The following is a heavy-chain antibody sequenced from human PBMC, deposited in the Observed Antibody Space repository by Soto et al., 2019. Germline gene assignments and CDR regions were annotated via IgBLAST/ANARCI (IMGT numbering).Heavy chain of an antibody. V-gene: IGHV3-33*01. CDR2: IWYDGSNK. J-gene: IGHJ4*02. CDR3: ARDRYYYDSSGDFDY. D-gene: IGHD3-22*01. Sequence: GGSLRLSYAASGCTFSSYGMLWVRQAPGKGLEWVAVIWYDGSNKYYADSVKGRFTISRDNSKNTLYLQMNSLRAEDTAVYYCARDRYYYDSSGDFDYWGQGT. CDR1: GCTFSSYG.